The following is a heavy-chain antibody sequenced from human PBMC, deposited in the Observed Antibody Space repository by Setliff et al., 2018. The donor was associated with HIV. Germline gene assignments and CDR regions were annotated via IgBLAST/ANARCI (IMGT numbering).Heavy chain of an antibody. J-gene: IGHJ4*02. V-gene: IGHV4-59*08. Sequence: PSETLSLTCTVSGDSISTDYWTWIRQPPGKGLEWIGYIYNSASTSYNPSLKSRGTISVDPSKNQFSLKLSSVTAADTAVYYCARHSPSDYWGQGTLVTVSS. CDR2: IYNSAST. CDR3: ARHSPSDY. CDR1: GDSISTDY.